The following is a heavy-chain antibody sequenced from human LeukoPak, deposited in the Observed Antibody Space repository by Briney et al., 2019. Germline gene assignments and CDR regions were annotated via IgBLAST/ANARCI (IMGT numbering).Heavy chain of an antibody. V-gene: IGHV3-9*01. J-gene: IGHJ4*02. D-gene: IGHD3-22*01. CDR1: GFTFDDYA. CDR2: ISWDSHSI. Sequence: RSLRLSCAASGFTFDDYAMHWVRQIPGKGLEWVSSISWDSHSIAYADSVRGRFTMSRDNAKNSLYLQMNSLRPEDTALYYCAKGLYDSTGPFDYWGQGTLVTVSS. CDR3: AKGLYDSTGPFDY.